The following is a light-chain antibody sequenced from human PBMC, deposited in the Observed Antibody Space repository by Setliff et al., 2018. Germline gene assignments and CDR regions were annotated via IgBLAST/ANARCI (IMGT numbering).Light chain of an antibody. CDR3: SSYTSSSIFYV. CDR2: DVS. J-gene: IGLJ1*01. V-gene: IGLV2-14*03. Sequence: QSALTQPASVSGSPGQSITISCTGTSSDVGCYNSVSWYQQHPGKAPKLMIYDVSNRPSGVSNRFSGSKSGNTASLTISGLQAEDEADYYCSSYTSSSIFYVFGTGTKVTVL. CDR1: SSDVGCYNS.